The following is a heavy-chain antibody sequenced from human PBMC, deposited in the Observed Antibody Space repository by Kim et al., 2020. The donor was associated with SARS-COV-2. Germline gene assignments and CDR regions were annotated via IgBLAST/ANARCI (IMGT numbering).Heavy chain of an antibody. CDR2: INHSGST. D-gene: IGHD6-13*01. J-gene: IGHJ6*02. V-gene: IGHV4-34*01. Sequence: SETLSLTCAVYGGSFSGYYWSWIRQPPGKGLEWIGEINHSGSTNYNPSLKSRVTISVDTSKNQFSLKLSSVTAADTAVYYCARGTSSSWSWGSQNYYYYYGMDVWGQGTTVTVSS. CDR1: GGSFSGYY. CDR3: ARGTSSSWSWGSQNYYYYYGMDV.